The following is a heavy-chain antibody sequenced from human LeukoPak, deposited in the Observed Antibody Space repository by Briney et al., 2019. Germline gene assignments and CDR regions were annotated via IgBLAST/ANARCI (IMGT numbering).Heavy chain of an antibody. Sequence: SVKVSCKASGGTFSSYAISWVRQPPGQGLEWMGRIIPILGIANYAQKFQGRVTITADKSTSTAYMELSSLRSEDTAVYYCASIVSGYDFFDYWGQGTLVTVSS. CDR1: GGTFSSYA. D-gene: IGHD5-12*01. V-gene: IGHV1-69*04. CDR2: IIPILGIA. CDR3: ASIVSGYDFFDY. J-gene: IGHJ4*02.